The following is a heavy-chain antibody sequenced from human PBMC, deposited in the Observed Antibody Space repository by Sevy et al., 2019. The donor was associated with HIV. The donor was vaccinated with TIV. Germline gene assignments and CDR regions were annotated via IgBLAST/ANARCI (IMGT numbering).Heavy chain of an antibody. V-gene: IGHV1-69*13. Sequence: ASVKVSCKASGDTFSTYGLSWVRQAPGQGLEWMGGLIPILGTPNYAQKFQGRVTITADESASTAYMELSSLRSEDTALYYCAREGGVATTGDHDAFDIWVHGTLVTVSS. CDR3: AREGGVATTGDHDAFDI. CDR2: LIPILGTP. J-gene: IGHJ3*02. CDR1: GDTFSTYG. D-gene: IGHD7-27*01.